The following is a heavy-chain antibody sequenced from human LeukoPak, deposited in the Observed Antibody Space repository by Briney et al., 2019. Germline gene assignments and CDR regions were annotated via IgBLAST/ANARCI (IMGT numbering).Heavy chain of an antibody. D-gene: IGHD1-1*01. Sequence: GASVKVSCKTSGGTFSSYPITWVRQAPGQGLEWMGRIIPIFGVGNYAQKFQGRVTIIADKSTSTAYMELTSLRSEDTAVYYCARGGTTGTRRLDYWGQGTLVTVSS. CDR2: IIPIFGVG. V-gene: IGHV1-69*04. CDR1: GGTFSSYP. CDR3: ARGGTTGTRRLDY. J-gene: IGHJ4*02.